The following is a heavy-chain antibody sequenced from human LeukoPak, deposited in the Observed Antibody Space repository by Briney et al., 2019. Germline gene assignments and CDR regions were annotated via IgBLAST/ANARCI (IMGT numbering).Heavy chain of an antibody. J-gene: IGHJ4*02. CDR1: GFTFSNYW. CDR2: IRYDGSTE. V-gene: IGHV3-30*02. D-gene: IGHD3-9*01. Sequence: PGGSLRLSCAASGFTFSNYWMHWVRQAPGKGLEWVAFIRYDGSTEYYADSVKGRFTISRDNSKNTLYLQMNSLRAEDTAVYHCAKEHDILTYYYHYYFDYWGQGALVTVSS. CDR3: AKEHDILTYYYHYYFDY.